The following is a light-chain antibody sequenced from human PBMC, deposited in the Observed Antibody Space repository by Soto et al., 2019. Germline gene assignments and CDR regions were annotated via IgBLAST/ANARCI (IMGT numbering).Light chain of an antibody. Sequence: QSALTQPASVSGSPGQSITISCTGTSSDVGGYNYVSWYQQHPGKAPTLMISDVSNRPSGVSNRFSGSKSGNTASLTISGLQAEDEADYYCSSYTSSSTYVFGTGTKVTVL. CDR2: DVS. CDR1: SSDVGGYNY. CDR3: SSYTSSSTYV. J-gene: IGLJ1*01. V-gene: IGLV2-14*01.